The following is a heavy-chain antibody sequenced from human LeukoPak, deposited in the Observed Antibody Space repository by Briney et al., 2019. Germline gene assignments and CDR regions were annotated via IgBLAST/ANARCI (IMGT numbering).Heavy chain of an antibody. D-gene: IGHD2-8*01. CDR1: GFTFRSYG. Sequence: GGSLRLSCAASGFTFRSYGMHWVRQAPGKGLEWVSYISSSSSTIYYADSVKGRFTISRDNAKNSLYLQMNSLRAEDTAVYYCARGVRAFDYWGQGTLVTVSS. CDR3: ARGVRAFDY. CDR2: ISSSSSTI. J-gene: IGHJ4*02. V-gene: IGHV3-48*01.